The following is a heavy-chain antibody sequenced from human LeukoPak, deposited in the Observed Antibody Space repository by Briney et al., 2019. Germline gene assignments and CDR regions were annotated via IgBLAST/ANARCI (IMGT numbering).Heavy chain of an antibody. J-gene: IGHJ4*02. V-gene: IGHV5-51*01. CDR2: IYPGDSDT. Sequence: GESLKISCKGSGYSFTSYWIGWVRQMPGKGLEWMGIIYPGDSDTRYSPSSQGQVTISADKSISTAYLQWSSLKASDTAMYYCARHGDGYNFGSPVDYWGQGTLVTVSS. D-gene: IGHD5-24*01. CDR1: GYSFTSYW. CDR3: ARHGDGYNFGSPVDY.